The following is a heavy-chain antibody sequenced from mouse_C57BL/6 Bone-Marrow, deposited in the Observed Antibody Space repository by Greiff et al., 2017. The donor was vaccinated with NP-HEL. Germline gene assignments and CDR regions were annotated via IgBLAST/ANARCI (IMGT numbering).Heavy chain of an antibody. J-gene: IGHJ1*03. Sequence: VKLMESGPGLVAPSQSLSITCTVSGFSLTSYGVDWVRQPPGKGLEWLGVIWGGGSTNYNSALMSRLSISKDNCKSQVFLKMNSLQTDDTAMYYCAKHGDYYGSSPHWYFDVWGTGTTVTVSS. D-gene: IGHD1-1*01. CDR3: AKHGDYYGSSPHWYFDV. CDR2: IWGGGST. V-gene: IGHV2-9*01. CDR1: GFSLTSYG.